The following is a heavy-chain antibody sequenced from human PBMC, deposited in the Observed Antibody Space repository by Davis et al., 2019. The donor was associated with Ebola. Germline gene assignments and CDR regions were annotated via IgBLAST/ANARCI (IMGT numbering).Heavy chain of an antibody. CDR1: GLTSDAYA. J-gene: IGHJ5*02. CDR2: INSNSGTS. V-gene: IGHV3-9*02. CDR3: AKDFYGSGSYIDA. D-gene: IGHD3-10*01. Sequence: PGGSLRLSCATSGLTSDAYAMHWFRHAPGTGLEWVSGINSNSGTSAYADSVKGRFTISRGNAQDSLYLQMNSLRTEDTAFYYCAKDFYGSGSYIDAWGQGTLVAVSS.